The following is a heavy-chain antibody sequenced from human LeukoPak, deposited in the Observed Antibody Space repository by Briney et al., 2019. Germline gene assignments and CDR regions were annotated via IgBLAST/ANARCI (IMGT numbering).Heavy chain of an antibody. D-gene: IGHD2-2*01. CDR2: TYYRSKWYN. Sequence: SQTLSLTCAISGDSVSSNNAPWTWLTQSPSRGLEWLGSTYYRSKWYNDYAVSVKSRITINPDTSKNQFSLQLNSVTPEDAGVDYCAREGYCSSTSCPNYYYYMDVWGKGTTVTVSS. CDR1: GDSVSSNNAP. J-gene: IGHJ6*03. V-gene: IGHV6-1*01. CDR3: AREGYCSSTSCPNYYYYMDV.